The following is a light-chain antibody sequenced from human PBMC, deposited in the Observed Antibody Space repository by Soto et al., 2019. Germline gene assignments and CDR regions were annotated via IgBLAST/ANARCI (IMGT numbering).Light chain of an antibody. CDR3: QQYGTSPAT. CDR1: QTVSSNF. V-gene: IGKV3-20*01. CDR2: GAS. J-gene: IGKJ1*01. Sequence: EILLTQSPATLSLSPGERATLSCGASQTVSSNFLAWYQQRTAQAHRLLIHGASTRATGITDRFSGSVSGTDFTLIISGLEPEDFAVYYCQQYGTSPATFGRGTKVDI.